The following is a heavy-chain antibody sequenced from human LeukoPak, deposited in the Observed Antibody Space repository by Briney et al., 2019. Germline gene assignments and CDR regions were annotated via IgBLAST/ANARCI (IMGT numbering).Heavy chain of an antibody. V-gene: IGHV4-59*08. CDR2: IYYSGST. CDR1: GGSISSHY. Sequence: PSETLSLTCTVSGGSISSHYWSWIRQPPGKGLEWIGYIYYSGSTNYNPSLMSRVTISVDTSKNQFSLKLSSVTAADTAVYYCARLTTYYDFWSGYYNSGYYYMDVWGKGTTVTVSS. J-gene: IGHJ6*03. D-gene: IGHD3-3*01. CDR3: ARLTTYYDFWSGYYNSGYYYMDV.